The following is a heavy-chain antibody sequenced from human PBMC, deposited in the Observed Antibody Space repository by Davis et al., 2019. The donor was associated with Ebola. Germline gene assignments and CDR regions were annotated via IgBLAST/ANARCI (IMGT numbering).Heavy chain of an antibody. CDR1: GFTVSSNY. J-gene: IGHJ3*02. CDR2: ISGSGGTT. CDR3: RADCSSTSCYTGTDAFDI. Sequence: GESLKISCAASGFTVSSNYMSWVRQAPGKGLEWVSGISGSGGTTYYADSVKGRFTISRDNSKNTLYLQMNSLRAEDTAVYYCRADCSSTSCYTGTDAFDIWGQGTMVTVSS. D-gene: IGHD2-2*02. V-gene: IGHV3-23*01.